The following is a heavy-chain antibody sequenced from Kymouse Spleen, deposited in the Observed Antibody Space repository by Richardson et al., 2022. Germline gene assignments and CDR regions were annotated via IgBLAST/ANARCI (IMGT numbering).Heavy chain of an antibody. J-gene: IGHJ6*02. CDR2: ISSSGSTI. V-gene: IGHV3-11*01. Sequence: QVQLVESGGGLVKPGGSLRLSCAASGFTFSDYYMSWIRQAPGKGLEWVSYISSSGSTIYYADSVKGRFTISRDNAKNSLYLQMNSLRAEDTAVYYCARWYYYGSGSYYTLYYGMDVWGQGTTVTVSS. CDR3: ARWYYYGSGSYYTLYYGMDV. CDR1: GFTFSDYY. D-gene: IGHD3-10*01.